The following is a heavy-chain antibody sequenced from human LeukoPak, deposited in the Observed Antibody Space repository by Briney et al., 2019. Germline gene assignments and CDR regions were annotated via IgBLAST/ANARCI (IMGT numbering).Heavy chain of an antibody. V-gene: IGHV3-53*01. D-gene: IGHD4/OR15-4a*01. J-gene: IGHJ4*02. CDR3: ARRAGAYSHPYDY. Sequence: GGSLRLSCVASGFTFDDYGMSWVRQAPGKGLEWVSIIYSDGSTYYADSVKGRFTISRENSKNTLYLQMNSLRAEDTAVYYCARRAGAYSHPYDYWGQGTLVTVSS. CDR2: IYSDGST. CDR1: GFTFDDYG.